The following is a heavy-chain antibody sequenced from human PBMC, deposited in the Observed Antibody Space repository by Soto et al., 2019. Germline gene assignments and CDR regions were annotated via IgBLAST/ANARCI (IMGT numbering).Heavy chain of an antibody. Sequence: PSETLSLTCTVSGGSISSGGYYWSWIRQHPGKGLEWIGYIYYSGSTYYNPSLKSRVTISVDTSKNQFSLKLSSVTAADTAVFYCARGGMGRYFGWPFDYWGQGTLVTVSS. V-gene: IGHV4-31*03. CDR3: ARGGMGRYFGWPFDY. CDR2: IYYSGST. J-gene: IGHJ4*02. D-gene: IGHD3-9*01. CDR1: GGSISSGGYY.